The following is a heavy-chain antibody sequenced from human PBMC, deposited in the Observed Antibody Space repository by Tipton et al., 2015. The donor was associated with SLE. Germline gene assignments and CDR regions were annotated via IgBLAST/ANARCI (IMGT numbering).Heavy chain of an antibody. CDR1: GFTFSSYS. Sequence: VQLVQSGGGLVKPGGSLRLSCAASGFTFSSYSMNWVRQAPGKGLEWVSYISSSGSTIYYADSVKGRFTISRDNAKNSLYLQMNSLRAEDTAVYYCARGPRMIAVAGSASAPTLFPLVSW. J-gene: IGHJ5*01. CDR2: ISSSGSTI. D-gene: IGHD6-19*01. CDR3: ARGPRMIAVAGSASAPTLFPLVS. V-gene: IGHV3-21*05.